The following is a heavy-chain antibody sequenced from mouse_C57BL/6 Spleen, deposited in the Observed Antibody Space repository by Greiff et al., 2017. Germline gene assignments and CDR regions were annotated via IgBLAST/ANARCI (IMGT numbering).Heavy chain of an antibody. CDR1: GYSITSGYY. J-gene: IGHJ4*01. V-gene: IGHV3-6*01. CDR3: ARGGSYGAMDY. Sequence: DVQLVESGPGLVKPSQSLSLTCSVTGYSITSGYYWNWFRQFPGNKLEWMGYISYDGSNNYNPSLKNRISITRDTSKNQFFLKLNSVTTEDTATYYCARGGSYGAMDYWGQGTSVTVSS. D-gene: IGHD1-1*02. CDR2: ISYDGSN.